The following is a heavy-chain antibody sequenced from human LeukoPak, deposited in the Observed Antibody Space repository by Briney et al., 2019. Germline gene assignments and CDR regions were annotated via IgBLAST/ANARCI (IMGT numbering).Heavy chain of an antibody. Sequence: ASVKVSCKASGYTFTGYYMHWVRQAPGQGLEWMGWINPNSGGTNYAQKFQGRVTMTRDTSISTASMELSSLRSEDTAVYYCARGIGKNWFDPWGQGTLVTVSS. D-gene: IGHD3-3*02. CDR2: INPNSGGT. J-gene: IGHJ5*02. CDR3: ARGIGKNWFDP. V-gene: IGHV1-2*02. CDR1: GYTFTGYY.